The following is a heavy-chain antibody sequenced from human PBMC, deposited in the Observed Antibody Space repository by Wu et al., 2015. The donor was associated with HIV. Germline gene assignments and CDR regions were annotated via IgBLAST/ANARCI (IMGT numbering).Heavy chain of an antibody. V-gene: IGHV1-24*01. CDR1: GSALADLS. Sequence: QVQVLQSGAEVKRPGASVKVSCKVSGSALADLSMHWVRQPPGKGLEWMGGFEPEDGETKYPQKFRGRVSMTEDTSTSTAHMELRSLRSDDTAVYYCAREASGDFWSGYYTGDYWGQGTLVTVSX. D-gene: IGHD3-3*01. CDR2: FEPEDGET. CDR3: AREASGDFWSGYYTGDY. J-gene: IGHJ4*02.